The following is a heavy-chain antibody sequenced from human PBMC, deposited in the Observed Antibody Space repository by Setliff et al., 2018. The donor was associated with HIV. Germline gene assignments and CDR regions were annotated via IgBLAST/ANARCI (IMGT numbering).Heavy chain of an antibody. CDR1: GDFFSSDYY. Sequence: SETLSLTCTVSGDFFSSDYYWGWIRQPPGKGLEWIGSFYETGSTNYNPSLKSRVTISVDTSKNQFSLKLSSVTAADTAVYYCASPPQNYYDSSGYLYWGQGTLVTVSS. V-gene: IGHV4-38-2*02. CDR3: ASPPQNYYDSSGYLY. D-gene: IGHD3-22*01. J-gene: IGHJ4*02. CDR2: FYETGST.